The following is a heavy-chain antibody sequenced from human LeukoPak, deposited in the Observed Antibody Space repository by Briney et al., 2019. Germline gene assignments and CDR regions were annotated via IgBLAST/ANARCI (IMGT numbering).Heavy chain of an antibody. D-gene: IGHD3-22*01. CDR1: GFTFSSNG. Sequence: GRSLRLSCAASGFTFSSNGMHWVRQAPGKGLEWVAVIWYDGSNKYCADSVKGRFTISRDNSKNTLYLQMNSLRAEDTAVYYCARDSHYYDSSGYYYWGQGTLVTVSS. CDR2: IWYDGSNK. J-gene: IGHJ4*02. V-gene: IGHV3-33*01. CDR3: ARDSHYYDSSGYYY.